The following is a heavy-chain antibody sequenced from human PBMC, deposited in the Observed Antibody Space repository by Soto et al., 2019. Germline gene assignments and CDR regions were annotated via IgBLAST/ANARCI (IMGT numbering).Heavy chain of an antibody. V-gene: IGHV3-30-3*01. D-gene: IGHD6-13*01. CDR3: ARTYIALDFDY. CDR1: GFTFSSYA. CDR2: ISYDGSNK. Sequence: QVQLVESGGGVVQPGRSLRLSCAASGFTFSSYAMHWVRQAPGKGLEWVAVISYDGSNKYYADSVKGRFTISRDNSKNTLYLQMNSLRAEDTAVYYCARTYIALDFDYWGQGTLVTVSS. J-gene: IGHJ4*02.